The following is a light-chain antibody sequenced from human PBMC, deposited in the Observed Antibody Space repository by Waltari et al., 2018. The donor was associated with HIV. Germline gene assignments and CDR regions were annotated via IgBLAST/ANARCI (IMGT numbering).Light chain of an antibody. CDR2: NSN. J-gene: IGLJ2*01. CDR3: AAWDDNLNGL. Sequence: QSGLTQPPSASGTPGQRVTISCSGGRFNIGSNSVTWYQQLPGAAPRLLIYNSNQRPSGVPDRFSGSKSGTSASLAISGLHSEDEADYYCAAWDDNLNGLFGGGTKLTVL. V-gene: IGLV1-44*01. CDR1: RFNIGSNS.